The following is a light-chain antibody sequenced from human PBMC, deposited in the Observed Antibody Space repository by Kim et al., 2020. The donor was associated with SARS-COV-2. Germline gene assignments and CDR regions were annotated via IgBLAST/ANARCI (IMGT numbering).Light chain of an antibody. CDR2: EVS. J-gene: IGLJ1*01. CDR3: CSCAGSSTPNVL. Sequence: QSALTQPASVSGSPGQSITIACTGTSTDVGSYNLVAWYQQHPGKAPKLMIYEVSKRPSGVSNRFSGSKSGNTASLTISGLQAEDEADYFCCSCAGSSTPNVLFGTGTKVTDL. CDR1: STDVGSYNL. V-gene: IGLV2-23*02.